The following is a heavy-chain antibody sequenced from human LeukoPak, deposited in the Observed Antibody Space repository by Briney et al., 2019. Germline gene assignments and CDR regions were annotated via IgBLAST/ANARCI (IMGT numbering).Heavy chain of an antibody. V-gene: IGHV3-48*02. D-gene: IGHD3-22*01. Sequence: GGSLRLSCAASGFTFSSYSLSWVRQAPGKGLEWVSYLSSSGDTIYYADSVEGRFTISRDNAKNSLYLQMNSLRDEDTAVYYCARDNYDSSGYYYAGYFDYWGQGTLVTVSS. J-gene: IGHJ4*02. CDR3: ARDNYDSSGYYYAGYFDY. CDR2: LSSSGDTI. CDR1: GFTFSSYS.